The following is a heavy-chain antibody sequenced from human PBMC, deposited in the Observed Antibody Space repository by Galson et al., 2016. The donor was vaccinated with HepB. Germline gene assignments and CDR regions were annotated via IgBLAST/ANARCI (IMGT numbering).Heavy chain of an antibody. Sequence: CAISGDSISDVGAAWNWIRQSPSRGLEWLGMTKYRSKWYFDYGASVKSRMTMSPDTSKNQLSLQLNFVTPEDTAVYYCAKGSLEGGFDYWGQGSLVTVSS. CDR3: AKGSLEGGFDY. D-gene: IGHD1-1*01. V-gene: IGHV6-1*01. J-gene: IGHJ4*02. CDR1: GDSISDVGAA. CDR2: TKYRSKWYF.